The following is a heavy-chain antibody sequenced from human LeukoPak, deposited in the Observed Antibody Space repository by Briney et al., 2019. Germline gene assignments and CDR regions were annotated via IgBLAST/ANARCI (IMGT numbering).Heavy chain of an antibody. CDR2: ISWDGGST. D-gene: IGHD4-17*01. Sequence: QPGGSLRLSCAASGFTFDDYAMHWVRQAPGKGLEWVPLISWDGGSTYYADSVKGRFTISRDNSKNSLYLQMNSLRAEDTAVYYCARDPRTNHGDSAYYYFDLWGRGTLVTVSS. CDR3: ARDPRTNHGDSAYYYFDL. J-gene: IGHJ2*01. V-gene: IGHV3-43D*03. CDR1: GFTFDDYA.